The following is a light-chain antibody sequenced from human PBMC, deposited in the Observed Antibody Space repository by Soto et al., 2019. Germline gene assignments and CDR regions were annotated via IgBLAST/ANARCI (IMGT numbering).Light chain of an antibody. CDR3: SSYAGSNDYV. V-gene: IGLV2-8*01. CDR1: SSDVGNYDS. J-gene: IGLJ1*01. CDR2: EVN. Sequence: QSALTQPPSASGSPGHSVTISCTGTSSDVGNYDSVSWYQHHPGKAPQAVIYEVNKRPSGVPDRFSGSKSGNTASLTVSGLQADDEGDYYCSSYAGSNDYVCGTGT.